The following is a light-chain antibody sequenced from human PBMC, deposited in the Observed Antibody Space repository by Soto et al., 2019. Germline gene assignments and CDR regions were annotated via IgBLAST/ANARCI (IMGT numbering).Light chain of an antibody. J-gene: IGLJ2*01. CDR3: SSYTSSSTRVL. CDR2: DVS. Sequence: QSVLTQPASVSGSPGQSITISCTGTSSDVGGYNYVCWYQQYPGKAPKLMISDVSNRPSGVSPRFSGSKSGNTASLTISGLQAEDEADYYCSSYTSSSTRVLFGGGTKVTVL. V-gene: IGLV2-14*03. CDR1: SSDVGGYNY.